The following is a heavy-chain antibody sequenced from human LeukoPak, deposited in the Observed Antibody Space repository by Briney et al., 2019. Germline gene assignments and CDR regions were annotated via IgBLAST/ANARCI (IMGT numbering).Heavy chain of an antibody. CDR3: ARHSQLSRSSPAFDY. J-gene: IGHJ4*02. CDR2: IYTSGST. CDR1: GGSISSYY. Sequence: SETLSLTCTVSGGSISSYYWSWIRQPPGKGLEWIGYIYTSGSTNYNPSLKSRVTISVDTSKNQFSLKLSSVTAADTAVYYCARHSQLSRSSPAFDYWGQGTLVTVSS. D-gene: IGHD6-6*01. V-gene: IGHV4-4*09.